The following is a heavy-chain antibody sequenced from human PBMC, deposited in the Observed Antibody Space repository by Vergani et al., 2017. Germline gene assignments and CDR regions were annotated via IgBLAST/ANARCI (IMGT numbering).Heavy chain of an antibody. V-gene: IGHV4-34*01. CDR2: VNHSGST. CDR1: GGSFSGYF. J-gene: IGHJ4*02. Sequence: QVPLQQWGAGLLKPSETLSLTCAVYGGSFSGYFWSWLRQPPEKGLEWIGEVNHSGSTNYNPSLKSRVTISVDTSKNQFSLKLSSVTAADTAVYYCARVGMRIAAAVTGWGQGTLVTVSS. D-gene: IGHD6-13*01. CDR3: ARVGMRIAAAVTG.